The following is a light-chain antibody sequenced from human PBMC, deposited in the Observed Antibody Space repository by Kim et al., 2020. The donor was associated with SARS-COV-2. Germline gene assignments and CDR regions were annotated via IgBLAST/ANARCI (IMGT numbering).Light chain of an antibody. V-gene: IGKV1-39*01. CDR2: TAA. J-gene: IGKJ1*01. CDR3: QQTASATRT. Sequence: DIQMTQSPSSLSASVGDRVTITCRASQDISRYLNWYQQKPGKAPKLLIYTAASLQSGVPSRFTGSGSEPDFTLTIPSLQPEDVATDYCQQTASATRTFGQGTKVDIK. CDR1: QDISRY.